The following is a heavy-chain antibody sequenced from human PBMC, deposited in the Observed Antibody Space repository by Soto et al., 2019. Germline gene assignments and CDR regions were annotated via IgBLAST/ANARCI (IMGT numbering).Heavy chain of an antibody. V-gene: IGHV1-3*01. Sequence: ASVKVSCKASGYTFTSYAMHWVRHAPGQRLEWMGWINAGNGNTKYSQKFQGRVTITRDTSASTAYMELSSLRSEDTAVYYCARDLGGYNSIAAYWGQGALVTVSS. D-gene: IGHD5-12*01. CDR1: GYTFTSYA. J-gene: IGHJ1*01. CDR3: ARDLGGYNSIAAY. CDR2: INAGNGNT.